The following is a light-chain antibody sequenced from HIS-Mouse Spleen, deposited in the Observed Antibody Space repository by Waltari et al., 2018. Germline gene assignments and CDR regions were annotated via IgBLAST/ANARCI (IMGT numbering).Light chain of an antibody. Sequence: EIVLTQSPATLSLSPGERATLSCRASQSVSSYLAWYQQKPGQAPRLLIYDASTRATGIPARFSGSGSATDFTLTISSLEPEDVSVYYCQQSSNWPPVTFGGGTKVEIK. V-gene: IGKV3-11*01. CDR1: QSVSSY. CDR3: QQSSNWPPVT. CDR2: DAS. J-gene: IGKJ4*01.